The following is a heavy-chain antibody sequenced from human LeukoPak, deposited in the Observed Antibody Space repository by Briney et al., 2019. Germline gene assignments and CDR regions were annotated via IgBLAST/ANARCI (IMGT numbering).Heavy chain of an antibody. D-gene: IGHD6-19*01. CDR2: IYPGDSDN. Sequence: GGSLEISWQGFGSRFTDYWIGWARRVPGKGLEGMGIIYPGDSDNRNSASRQGQATISAEKSISTAYLQWSSLKASDSAIFYCAISSAPGIAVSPFDFWGQGTLVTVSS. CDR3: AISSAPGIAVSPFDF. V-gene: IGHV5-51*01. J-gene: IGHJ4*02. CDR1: GSRFTDYW.